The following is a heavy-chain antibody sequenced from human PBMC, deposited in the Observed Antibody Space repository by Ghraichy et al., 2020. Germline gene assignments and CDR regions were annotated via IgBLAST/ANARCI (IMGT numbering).Heavy chain of an antibody. CDR3: ARNYYDFWSGSLDSYGFDP. CDR2: IYYSGST. Sequence: GSLRLSCTVSGGSISSYYWSWIRQPPGKGLEWIGYIYYSGSTNYNPSLKSRVTISVDTSKNQFSLKLSSVTAADTAVYYCARNYYDFWSGSLDSYGFDPWGQGTLVTVSS. CDR1: GGSISSYY. J-gene: IGHJ5*02. D-gene: IGHD3-3*01. V-gene: IGHV4-59*01.